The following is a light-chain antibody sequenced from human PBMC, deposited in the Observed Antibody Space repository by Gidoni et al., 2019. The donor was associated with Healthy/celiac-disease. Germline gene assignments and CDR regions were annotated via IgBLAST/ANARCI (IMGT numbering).Light chain of an antibody. CDR2: GAS. V-gene: IGKV3-11*01. CDR1: QSVSSY. CDR3: QQRSNWPLFT. Sequence: EIVFTQSPATLSLSPGERATLPCRASQSVSSYLAWDQQKPGQAPRLLIYGASNRATGIPARFSGSGSGTDFTLTISSLEPEDFAVYYCQQRSNWPLFTFXPXTKVDIK. J-gene: IGKJ3*01.